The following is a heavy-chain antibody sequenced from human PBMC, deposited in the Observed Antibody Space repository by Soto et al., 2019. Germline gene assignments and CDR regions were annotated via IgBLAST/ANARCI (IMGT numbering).Heavy chain of an antibody. J-gene: IGHJ6*03. CDR3: ARGIAAAGMDYYYYMDV. CDR1: GGTFSSYT. D-gene: IGHD6-13*01. V-gene: IGHV1-8*02. Sequence: GASVKVSCKASGGTFSSYTISWVRQAPGQGLEWMGWINPNSGKANYAQKFQGRVTMTRNTSISTAYMELSSLRSEDTAVYYCARGIAAAGMDYYYYMDVWGKGTTVTVSS. CDR2: INPNSGKA.